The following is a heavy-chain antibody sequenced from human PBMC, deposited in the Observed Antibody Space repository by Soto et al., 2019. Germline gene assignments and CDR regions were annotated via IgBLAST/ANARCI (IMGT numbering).Heavy chain of an antibody. CDR1: GFSLSTSGVG. J-gene: IGHJ4*02. D-gene: IGHD5-18*01. CDR2: IYWDDDK. Sequence: SGPTLVNPTQTLTLTCTFSGFSLSTSGVGVGWIRQPPGQALEWLALIYWDDDKRYSPSLRNRLTITKDTSKNQVVLTMTYMDPVDTGTYYCAHSRVGYNYGRTFDYWGQGTLVTVSS. V-gene: IGHV2-5*02. CDR3: AHSRVGYNYGRTFDY.